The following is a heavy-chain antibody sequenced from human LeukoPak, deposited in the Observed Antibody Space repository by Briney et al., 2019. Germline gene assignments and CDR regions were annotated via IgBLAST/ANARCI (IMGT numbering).Heavy chain of an antibody. CDR1: GGSISSYY. Sequence: SETLSLTCTVSGGSISSYYWSWIRQPPGKGLEWIGYIHYSGSTNYNPSLKSRVTISVDTSKNQFSLKLSSVTAADTAVYYCARQYQGESPSQNWFDPWGQGTLVTVSS. D-gene: IGHD1-26*01. J-gene: IGHJ5*02. V-gene: IGHV4-59*08. CDR3: ARQYQGESPSQNWFDP. CDR2: IHYSGST.